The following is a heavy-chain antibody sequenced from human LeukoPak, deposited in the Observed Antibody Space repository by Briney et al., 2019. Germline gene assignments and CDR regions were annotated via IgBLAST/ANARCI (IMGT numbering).Heavy chain of an antibody. CDR3: ARGSYSDP. Sequence: GGSLRLSCAASGFTFSSYAMHWVRQAPGKGLEWVAVISYDGSNKYYADSVKGRFTISRDNSKNTLYLQMNSLRAEDTAVYYCARGSYSDPWGQGTLVTVSS. CDR1: GFTFSSYA. CDR2: ISYDGSNK. J-gene: IGHJ5*02. V-gene: IGHV3-30-3*01. D-gene: IGHD4-11*01.